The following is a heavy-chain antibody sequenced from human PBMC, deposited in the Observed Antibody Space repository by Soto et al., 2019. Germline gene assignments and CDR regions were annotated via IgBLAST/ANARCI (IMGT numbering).Heavy chain of an antibody. CDR1: GGTLSSNA. V-gene: IGHV1-69*13. Sequence: SVKVSCKDSGGTLSSNAISCVRQAPGQGLEWLGGIIPLFGTASYAQKFQGRVTITADESTYTAYMELSRLRSEDTAVYYCAREYGYGFSAFDIWGQGTVVT. J-gene: IGHJ3*02. CDR2: IIPLFGTA. D-gene: IGHD5-18*01. CDR3: AREYGYGFSAFDI.